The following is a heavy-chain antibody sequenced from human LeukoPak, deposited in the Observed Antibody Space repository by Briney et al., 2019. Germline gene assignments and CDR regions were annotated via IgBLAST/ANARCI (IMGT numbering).Heavy chain of an antibody. V-gene: IGHV4-61*02. D-gene: IGHD1-26*01. J-gene: IGHJ4*02. CDR3: AREAGDSGSPGDY. Sequence: SETLSLTCTVSGGSISSGSYYWSWIRQPAGKGQEWIGRIYTSGSTNYNPSLKSRVTISVDTSKNQFSLKLSSVTAADTAVYYCAREAGDSGSPGDYWGQGTLVTVSS. CDR1: GGSISSGSYY. CDR2: IYTSGST.